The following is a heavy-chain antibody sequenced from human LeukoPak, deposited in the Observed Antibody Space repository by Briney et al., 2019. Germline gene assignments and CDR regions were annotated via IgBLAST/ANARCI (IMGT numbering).Heavy chain of an antibody. CDR3: ARDPGGQLLHNWFDP. CDR2: IYTSGST. D-gene: IGHD2-2*01. CDR1: GGALSSYY. J-gene: IGHJ5*02. Sequence: SETLSLTCTVSGGALSSYYWSWIRQPAGKGLEWIGRIYTSGSTNYNPSLKSRVTMSVDTSKNQFSLKLSSVTAADTAVYYCARDPGGQLLHNWFDPWGQGTLVTVSS. V-gene: IGHV4-4*07.